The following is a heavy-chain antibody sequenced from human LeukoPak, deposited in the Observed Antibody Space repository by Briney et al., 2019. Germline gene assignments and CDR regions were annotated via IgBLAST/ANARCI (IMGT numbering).Heavy chain of an antibody. V-gene: IGHV3-30*18. CDR2: ISYDGSNK. CDR1: GFTFSSYG. CDR3: AKDLSVVAGTLDY. D-gene: IGHD6-19*01. J-gene: IGHJ4*02. Sequence: PGRSLRLSCAASGFTFSSYGMHWVRQAPSKGLEWVAVISYDGSNKYYADSVKGRFTISRDNSKNTLYLQMNSLRAEDTAVYYYAKDLSVVAGTLDYWGQGTLVTVSS.